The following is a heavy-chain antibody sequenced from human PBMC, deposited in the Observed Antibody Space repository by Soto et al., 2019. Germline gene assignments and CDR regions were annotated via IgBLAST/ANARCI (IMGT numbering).Heavy chain of an antibody. Sequence: QVQLQESGPGLVKPSQTLSLTCTVSGGSISSGGYYWSWIRQHPGKGLEWIGYIYYSGSTYYNPSLKSRVTISVDTSKNQFSLKLSSVTAADTAVYYCARSPHHYDFWSGAYGMDVWGQGTTVTVSS. CDR1: GGSISSGGYY. J-gene: IGHJ6*02. CDR2: IYYSGST. CDR3: ARSPHHYDFWSGAYGMDV. D-gene: IGHD3-3*01. V-gene: IGHV4-31*03.